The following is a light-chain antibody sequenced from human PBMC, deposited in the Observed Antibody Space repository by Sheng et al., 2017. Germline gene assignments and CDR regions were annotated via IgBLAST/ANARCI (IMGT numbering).Light chain of an antibody. Sequence: QSLLTQPASVSGSPGQSITISCTGTSSDVGSYNLVSWYQQHPGKAPKLMIYEGSKRPSGVSNRFSGSKSGNTASLTISGLQAEDEADYYCCSYAGSRVFGGGTKLTVL. V-gene: IGLV2-23*01. J-gene: IGLJ3*02. CDR3: CSYAGSRV. CDR1: SSDVGSYNL. CDR2: EGS.